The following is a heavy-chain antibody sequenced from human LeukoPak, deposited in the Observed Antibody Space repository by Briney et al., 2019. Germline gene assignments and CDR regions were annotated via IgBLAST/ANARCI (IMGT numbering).Heavy chain of an antibody. CDR3: ARQSSGYYGPGAFDI. V-gene: IGHV4-59*08. CDR1: GGSISSYY. J-gene: IGHJ3*02. Sequence: SETLSLTCTVSGGSISSYYWSWIRQPPGKGLEWIGYIYYSGSTNYNPSLKSRVTISVDTSKNQFSLKLSSVTAADAAVYYCARQSSGYYGPGAFDIWGQGTMVTVSS. D-gene: IGHD3-22*01. CDR2: IYYSGST.